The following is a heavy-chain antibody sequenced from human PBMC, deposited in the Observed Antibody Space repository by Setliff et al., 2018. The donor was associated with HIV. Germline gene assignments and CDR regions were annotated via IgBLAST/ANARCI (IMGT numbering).Heavy chain of an antibody. J-gene: IGHJ4*02. CDR2: ISGSGGST. Sequence: PGGSLRLSCAASGFPFSTYRMNWVRQAPGKGLEWVSAISGSGGSTYYADSVKGRFTISRDNSKNTLYLQMNSLRAEDTAVYYCAKDPRAAVATICDYWGQGTLVTVSS. D-gene: IGHD5-12*01. CDR1: GFPFSTYR. CDR3: AKDPRAAVATICDY. V-gene: IGHV3-23*01.